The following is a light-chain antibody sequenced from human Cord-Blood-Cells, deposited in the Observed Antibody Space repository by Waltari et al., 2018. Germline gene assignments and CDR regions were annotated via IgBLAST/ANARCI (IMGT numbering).Light chain of an antibody. CDR1: QSVSSSY. Sequence: EIVLTQSPGTLSLSPGERATLSCRASQSVSSSYLAWYQQKPGQPPRLLIYGASSRATGIPDRFSGSGSGTDFTLTISRLEPEDLAVYYCQQYGSSLLTFGRGTKVEIK. J-gene: IGKJ4*01. V-gene: IGKV3-20*01. CDR2: GAS. CDR3: QQYGSSLLT.